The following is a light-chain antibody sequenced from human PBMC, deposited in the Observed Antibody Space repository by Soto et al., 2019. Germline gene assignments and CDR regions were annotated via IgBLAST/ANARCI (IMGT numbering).Light chain of an antibody. V-gene: IGKV3-20*01. J-gene: IGKJ5*01. CDR1: QSVPRSY. CDR3: QQYGSSIT. CDR2: GTS. Sequence: EIVLTQSPGTLSLSPGERATLSCSASQSVPRSYLAWYQQKPGQAPRLLTYGTSSRATGIPDRFSGSGSGTDFTLTISRLEPEDFAVFYCQQYGSSITFGQGTRLEI.